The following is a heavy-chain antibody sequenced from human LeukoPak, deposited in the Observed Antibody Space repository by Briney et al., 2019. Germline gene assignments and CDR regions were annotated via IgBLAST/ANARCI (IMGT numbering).Heavy chain of an antibody. CDR1: GVSFSGYY. Sequence: PSETLSLTCAVYGVSFSGYYWSWIRQPPGKGLEWIGEINHSGSTNYNPSLRSRVTVSVDTSKNQLSMKLSTVTAADTAVYYCARQWLVSPLFDYWGQGTLVTVSS. CDR3: ARQWLVSPLFDY. J-gene: IGHJ4*02. D-gene: IGHD6-19*01. V-gene: IGHV4-34*01. CDR2: INHSGST.